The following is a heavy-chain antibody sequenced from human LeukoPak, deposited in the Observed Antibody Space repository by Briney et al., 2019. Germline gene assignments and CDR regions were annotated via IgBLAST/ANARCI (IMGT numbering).Heavy chain of an antibody. CDR1: DSSITSTYY. CDR3: ARVLHAPYLIDS. V-gene: IGHV4-38-2*02. D-gene: IGHD2-8*01. CDR2: VFRLQTVRT. J-gene: IGHJ5*01. Sequence: SETLSHTCTVSDSSITSTYYWAWFRQPPGKGLEWIATVFRLQTVRTFNNPSLEPRVTMSLDPSQNQFSLNLTSVTAADTALYFCARVLHAPYLIDSWGQGTLVTVSS.